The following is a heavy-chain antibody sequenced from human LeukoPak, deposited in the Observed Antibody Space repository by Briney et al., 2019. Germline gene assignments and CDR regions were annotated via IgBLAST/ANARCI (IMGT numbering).Heavy chain of an antibody. D-gene: IGHD7-27*01. V-gene: IGHV3-30*18. J-gene: IGHJ6*02. Sequence: GGSLRLSCAASGFTFISYGMHWVRQTPGKGLEWVAVMSYDGSNKYYADSVKGRFTISRENSKNTLYLQMNSLRAEDTAVYYCAKDRLGYTYYYYGMDVWGQGTTVTVSS. CDR3: AKDRLGYTYYYYGMDV. CDR2: MSYDGSNK. CDR1: GFTFISYG.